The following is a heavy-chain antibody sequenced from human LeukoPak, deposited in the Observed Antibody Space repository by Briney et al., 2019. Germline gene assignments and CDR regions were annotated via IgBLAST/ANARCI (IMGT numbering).Heavy chain of an antibody. CDR1: GYSFTSYW. J-gene: IGHJ5*02. V-gene: IGHV5-51*01. Sequence: GESLKISCKGSGYSFTSYWIGWVRQMPGKGLEWMGIIYPGDSDTRYSPSFQGQVTISADKSISTAYLQWSSLKASDTAMYYCAGHRSIAARRLNWFDPWGQGTLVTVSS. CDR3: AGHRSIAARRLNWFDP. D-gene: IGHD6-6*01. CDR2: IYPGDSDT.